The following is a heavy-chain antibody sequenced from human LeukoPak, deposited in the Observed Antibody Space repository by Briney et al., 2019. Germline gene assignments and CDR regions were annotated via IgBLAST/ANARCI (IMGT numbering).Heavy chain of an antibody. CDR2: IYHSGST. CDR3: ARVFLPYSSYYGSGSLNFDH. V-gene: IGHV4-30-4*01. CDR1: GGSISSDNYY. D-gene: IGHD3-10*01. J-gene: IGHJ4*02. Sequence: SETPSLTCTVSGGSISSDNYYWSWIRQPPGKGLEWIGYIYHSGSTYYNPSLKSRVTISVDTSQNQFSLRLTSVTAADTAVYYCARVFLPYSSYYGSGSLNFDHWGQGTLVTVSS.